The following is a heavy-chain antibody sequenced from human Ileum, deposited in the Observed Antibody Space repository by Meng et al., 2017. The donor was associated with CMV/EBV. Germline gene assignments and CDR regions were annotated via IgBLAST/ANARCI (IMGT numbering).Heavy chain of an antibody. CDR3: ARNVGFYSSQIAY. CDR2: VYYSGTT. D-gene: IGHD3-3*01. CDR1: GGSTTSSTYY. Sequence: QLQLQASGPGLVKPSETLSLTCTASGGSTTSSTYYWGWIRQPPGKGLEWIGSVYYSGTTYYNPSLKSRVNMSIDTSKNRFSLKLSSATAADTAVYYCARNVGFYSSQIAYWGQGALVTVSS. J-gene: IGHJ4*02. V-gene: IGHV4-39*07.